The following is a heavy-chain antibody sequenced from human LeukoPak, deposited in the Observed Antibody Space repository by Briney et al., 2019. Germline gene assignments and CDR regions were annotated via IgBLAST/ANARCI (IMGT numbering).Heavy chain of an antibody. CDR1: GGSISSYY. CDR3: ARQGYYDSSGYYY. D-gene: IGHD3-22*01. J-gene: IGHJ4*02. V-gene: IGHV4-59*08. Sequence: SETLSLTCTVSGGSISSYYWSWIRQPPGKGLEWIGYIYYSGSTNYNPSLKSRVTISVDTSKNQFSLKLSSVTAPDTAVYYCARQGYYDSSGYYYWGQGTLVTVSS. CDR2: IYYSGST.